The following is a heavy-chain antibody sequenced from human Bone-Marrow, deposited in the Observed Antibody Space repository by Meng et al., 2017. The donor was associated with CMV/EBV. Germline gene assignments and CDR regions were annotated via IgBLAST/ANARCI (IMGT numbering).Heavy chain of an antibody. CDR2: VNPSSSNT. D-gene: IGHD2-2*01. Sequence: YSFTGFDDNWVRQASEQGLGRMGWVNPSSSNTGYAQQCQDRVTITRDIFTNTAYMELRRLTSEDTAVYYCARRVRYCSSTSCGKVDYWGQGTLVTVSS. CDR1: YSFTGFD. CDR3: ARRVRYCSSTSCGKVDY. J-gene: IGHJ4*02. V-gene: IGHV1-8*01.